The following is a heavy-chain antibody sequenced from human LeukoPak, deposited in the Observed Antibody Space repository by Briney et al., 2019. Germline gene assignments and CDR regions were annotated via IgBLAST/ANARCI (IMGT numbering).Heavy chain of an antibody. CDR1: GFTFSSYG. CDR3: AKGLVAHGSGNYFDY. J-gene: IGHJ4*02. Sequence: LPGGSLRLSCAASGFTFSSYGMHWVRQAPGKGLEWVAFIRCDGSNKYYADSVKGRFTISRDNSKNTLYLQMNSLRAEDTAVLYCAKGLVAHGSGNYFDYWGQGTLVTVSS. D-gene: IGHD3-10*01. CDR2: IRCDGSNK. V-gene: IGHV3-30*02.